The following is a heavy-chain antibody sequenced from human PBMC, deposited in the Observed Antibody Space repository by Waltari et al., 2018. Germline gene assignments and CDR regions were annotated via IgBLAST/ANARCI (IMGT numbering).Heavy chain of an antibody. D-gene: IGHD6-19*01. V-gene: IGHV3-23*01. Sequence: EVQLLESGGGLVQPGGSLRLSCAASEFTFSSYAMNWVRQAPGKGLEWVSTISGSSGNTYYADSGKGRFTISRDNSKNTLYLQMNSLRAEDTAVYYCAKDPAGTYYFEYWGQGTLVTVSS. J-gene: IGHJ4*02. CDR3: AKDPAGTYYFEY. CDR2: ISGSSGNT. CDR1: EFTFSSYA.